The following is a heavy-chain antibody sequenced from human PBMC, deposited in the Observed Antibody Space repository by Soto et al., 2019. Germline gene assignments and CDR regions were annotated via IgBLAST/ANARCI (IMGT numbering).Heavy chain of an antibody. D-gene: IGHD3-16*01. Sequence: QVQLVESGGGVVQPGRSLRLSCAASGFSFSTYGMHWVRQAPGKGLEWVAVIWYDGSNKYYGDSVKGRFTISRDNSKNTLYLQMNGLRAEDTAVYYCARAVGPFDYWGQGTLVTVSS. CDR3: ARAVGPFDY. CDR1: GFSFSTYG. J-gene: IGHJ4*02. CDR2: IWYDGSNK. V-gene: IGHV3-33*01.